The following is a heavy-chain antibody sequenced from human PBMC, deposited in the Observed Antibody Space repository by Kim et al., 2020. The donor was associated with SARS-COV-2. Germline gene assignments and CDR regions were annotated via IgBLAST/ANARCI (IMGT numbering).Heavy chain of an antibody. J-gene: IGHJ6*02. D-gene: IGHD3-16*01. Sequence: YSPAREGRVTISLDMSKNQFSLKLSSVTAADTAVYYCASHRGGRYYGLDVWGQGTTVTVSS. CDR3: ASHRGGRYYGLDV. V-gene: IGHV4-61*07.